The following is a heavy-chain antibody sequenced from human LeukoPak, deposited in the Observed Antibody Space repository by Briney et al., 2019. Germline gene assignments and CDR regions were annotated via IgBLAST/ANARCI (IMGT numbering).Heavy chain of an antibody. CDR2: ISGSGGST. V-gene: IGHV3-23*01. CDR1: GFTFSSYA. J-gene: IGHJ6*02. Sequence: GGSLRLSCAASGFTFSSYAMSWVRQAPGKGLEWVSAISGSGGSTYYPDSVKGRFTISRDNSKNTLYLQMNSLRAEDTAVYYCAKGMVRGGYYYYGMDVWGQGTTVTVSS. CDR3: AKGMVRGGYYYYGMDV. D-gene: IGHD3-10*01.